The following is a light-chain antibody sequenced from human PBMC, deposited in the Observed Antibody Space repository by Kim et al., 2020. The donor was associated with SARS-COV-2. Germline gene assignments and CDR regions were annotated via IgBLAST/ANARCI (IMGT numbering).Light chain of an antibody. CDR1: ALPKQY. J-gene: IGLJ3*02. CDR2: KDS. V-gene: IGLV3-25*03. CDR3: QSADSSGNHWV. Sequence: SYELTQPPSVSVSPGQTARITCSGDALPKQYAYWYQQKPGQAPVLVIYKDSERPSGIPERFSGSSSGTTVTLTISGVQAEDEADYYCQSADSSGNHWVFGGGTQLTVL.